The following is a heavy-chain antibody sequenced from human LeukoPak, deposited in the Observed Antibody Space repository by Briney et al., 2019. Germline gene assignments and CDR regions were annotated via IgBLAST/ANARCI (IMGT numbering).Heavy chain of an antibody. D-gene: IGHD3-10*01. Sequence: SETLSLTCTVSGGSISSYYWSWIRQPPGKGLEWIGYIYTSGSTNYNPSLKSRVTISVDTSKNQFSLKLSSVTAADTAVYYCARRGLLYFDYWGQGTLVTVSS. J-gene: IGHJ4*02. V-gene: IGHV4-4*09. CDR2: IYTSGST. CDR1: GGSISSYY. CDR3: ARRGLLYFDY.